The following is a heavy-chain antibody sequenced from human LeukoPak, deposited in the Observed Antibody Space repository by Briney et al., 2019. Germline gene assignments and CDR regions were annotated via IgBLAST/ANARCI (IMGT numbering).Heavy chain of an antibody. D-gene: IGHD1-20*01. CDR1: GDSVSGKSAA. CDR2: TYYRSKWHN. V-gene: IGHV6-1*01. J-gene: IGHJ4*02. CDR3: ARLTGDMGD. Sequence: SQTLSLTCAISGDSVSGKSAAWNWIRQSPSRGLEWLGRTYYRSKWHNEYAVSVKSRLTINPDTSKNQFYLHLNSVTPEDTAVYYCARLTGDMGDWGQGTLVTVSS.